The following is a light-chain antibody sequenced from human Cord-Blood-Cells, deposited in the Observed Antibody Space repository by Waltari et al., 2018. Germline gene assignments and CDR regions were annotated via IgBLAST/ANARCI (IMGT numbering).Light chain of an antibody. Sequence: EIVLTQSPGTLSLSPGERATLSCRASQSFSSSYLAWYQQKPGQAPRLLIYGASSRATGIPDRFSGSGSGTDFTLTISRLEPEDFAVYYCQQSGAFGQGTKVEIK. J-gene: IGKJ1*01. CDR1: QSFSSSY. CDR2: GAS. CDR3: QQSGA. V-gene: IGKV3-20*01.